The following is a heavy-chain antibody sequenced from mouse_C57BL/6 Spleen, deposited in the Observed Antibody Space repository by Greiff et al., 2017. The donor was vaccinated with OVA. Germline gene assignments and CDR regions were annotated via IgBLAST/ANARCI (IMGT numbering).Heavy chain of an antibody. V-gene: IGHV1-59*01. CDR3: ASSSYYGSSYWYFDV. CDR2: IDPSDSYT. Sequence: QVQLQQPGAELVRPGTSVKLSCKASGYTFTSYWMHWVKQRHGQGLEWIGVIDPSDSYTNSNQKFKGKATLTVDTSYSTAYMQLRSLTSSYSTVYSCASSSYYGSSYWYFDVWGTGTTVTVSS. J-gene: IGHJ1*03. CDR1: GYTFTSYW. D-gene: IGHD1-1*01.